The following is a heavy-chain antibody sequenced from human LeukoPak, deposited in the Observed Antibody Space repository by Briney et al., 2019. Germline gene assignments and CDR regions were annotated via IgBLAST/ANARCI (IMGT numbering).Heavy chain of an antibody. D-gene: IGHD5-18*01. Sequence: SETLSLTCSVSGGSINNHIWSWIRQPPGKGLEWIGYISYSGSANYNPSLKSRVTISVGTSKNQFSLKVTSVTAADTAVYYCARETAMVLDYWGQETLVTVSS. V-gene: IGHV4-59*11. CDR3: ARETAMVLDY. J-gene: IGHJ4*02. CDR2: ISYSGSA. CDR1: GGSINNHI.